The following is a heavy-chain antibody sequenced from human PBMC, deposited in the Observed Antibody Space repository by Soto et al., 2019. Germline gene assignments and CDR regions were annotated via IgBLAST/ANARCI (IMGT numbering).Heavy chain of an antibody. V-gene: IGHV4-39*01. Sequence: QLQLQESGPGLVKPSETLSLTCTVSGGSISSISSYWGWIRQPPGKGLEWIGNVYYSGSTYSNPSLKSRLTVSADTSKNQFSLKLSSVTAADTAVYFCARQSEYYYASGRAAPLYVMDVWGQGTTVTVSS. CDR3: ARQSEYYYASGRAAPLYVMDV. CDR2: VYYSGST. J-gene: IGHJ6*02. CDR1: GGSISSISSY. D-gene: IGHD3-10*01.